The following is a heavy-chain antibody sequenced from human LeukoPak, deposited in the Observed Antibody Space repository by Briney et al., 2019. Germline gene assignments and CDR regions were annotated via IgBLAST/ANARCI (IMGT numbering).Heavy chain of an antibody. V-gene: IGHV4-59*01. D-gene: IGHD3-22*01. CDR2: IYYSGST. Sequence: SETLSLTCTVSGGSISSYYWSWIRQPPGKGLEWIGYIYYSGSTNYNPSLKSRVTISVDTSKNQSSLKLSSVTAADTAVYYCARMPYYYDSSGLFDYWGQGTLVTVSS. CDR3: ARMPYYYDSSGLFDY. CDR1: GGSISSYY. J-gene: IGHJ4*02.